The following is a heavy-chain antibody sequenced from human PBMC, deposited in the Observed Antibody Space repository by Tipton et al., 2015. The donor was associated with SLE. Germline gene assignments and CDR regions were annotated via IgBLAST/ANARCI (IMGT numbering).Heavy chain of an antibody. V-gene: IGHV3-21*01. CDR1: GFTFSGYA. CDR3: AREDSSGLDY. Sequence: SLRLSCAASGFTFSGYAMSWVRQAPGKGLEWVSSISSSSSYIYYADSVKGRFTISRDNAKNSLYLQMNSLRAEDTAVYYCAREDSSGLDYWGQGTLVTVSS. J-gene: IGHJ4*02. CDR2: ISSSSSYI. D-gene: IGHD6-19*01.